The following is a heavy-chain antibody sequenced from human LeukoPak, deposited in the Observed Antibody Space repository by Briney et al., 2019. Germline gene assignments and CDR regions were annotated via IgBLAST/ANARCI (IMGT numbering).Heavy chain of an antibody. Sequence: SETLSLTCTVSGGSISSYYWSWIRQPPGKGLEWIGYIYYSGGTNYNPSLKSRVTISVDTSKNQFSLKLSSVTAADTAVYYCARDWPELGYCSSTSCSYYYYMDVWGKGTTVTVSS. CDR3: ARDWPELGYCSSTSCSYYYYMDV. J-gene: IGHJ6*03. CDR2: IYYSGGT. CDR1: GGSISSYY. V-gene: IGHV4-59*01. D-gene: IGHD2-2*01.